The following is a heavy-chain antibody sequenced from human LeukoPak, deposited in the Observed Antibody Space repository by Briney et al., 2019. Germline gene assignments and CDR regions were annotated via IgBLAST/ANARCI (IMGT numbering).Heavy chain of an antibody. CDR2: IYTSGST. J-gene: IGHJ6*03. D-gene: IGHD3-22*01. CDR1: GDSISSYY. Sequence: SETLSLTCTVSGDSISSYYWSWIRQPAGKGLEWIGRIYTSGSTNYNPSLKSRVTMSVDTSKNQFSLKLSSVTAADTAVYYCARETYYYDSSGYYYVEYYYMDVWGKGTTVTVSS. V-gene: IGHV4-4*07. CDR3: ARETYYYDSSGYYYVEYYYMDV.